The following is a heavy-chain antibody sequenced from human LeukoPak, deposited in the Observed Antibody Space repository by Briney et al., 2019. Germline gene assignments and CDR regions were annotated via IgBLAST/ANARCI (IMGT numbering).Heavy chain of an antibody. J-gene: IGHJ6*03. Sequence: ASETLSLTCAVYSGSFSDHYWAWIRQSPGKGLEWVGEMNRSGSTNYYSSLKRRVTISVDTFKDKFSLKLNSMTAEDTAVYYCGRRVTIHYYIDVWGAGTPVTVSS. D-gene: IGHD4-11*01. CDR1: SGSFSDHY. V-gene: IGHV4-34*01. CDR2: MNRSGST. CDR3: GRRVTIHYYIDV.